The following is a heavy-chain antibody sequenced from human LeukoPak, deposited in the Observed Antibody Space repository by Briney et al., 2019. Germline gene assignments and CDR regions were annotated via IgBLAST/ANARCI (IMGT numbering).Heavy chain of an antibody. CDR1: GGTFSSYA. J-gene: IGHJ4*02. CDR2: IIPIFGTA. Sequence: SVKVSCKASGGTFSSYAISWVRQAPGQGLEWMGGIIPIFGTANYAQKFQGRVTITADESTSTAYKELSSLRSEDTAVYYCARLDYDILTGYYKTFDYWGQGTLVTVSS. CDR3: ARLDYDILTGYYKTFDY. D-gene: IGHD3-9*01. V-gene: IGHV1-69*13.